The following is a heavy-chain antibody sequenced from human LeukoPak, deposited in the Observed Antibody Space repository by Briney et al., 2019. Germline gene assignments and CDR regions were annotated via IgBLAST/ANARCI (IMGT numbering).Heavy chain of an antibody. J-gene: IGHJ4*02. Sequence: GGSLRLSCAASGFTVSSNYMSWVRQAPGKGLEWVSVIYSGGSTYYADSVKGRFTISRDNSKNTLYLQMNSLRAEDTAVYYCASSDTAMVSLPIDYWGQGTLVTVSS. V-gene: IGHV3-53*01. D-gene: IGHD5-18*01. CDR2: IYSGGST. CDR3: ASSDTAMVSLPIDY. CDR1: GFTVSSNY.